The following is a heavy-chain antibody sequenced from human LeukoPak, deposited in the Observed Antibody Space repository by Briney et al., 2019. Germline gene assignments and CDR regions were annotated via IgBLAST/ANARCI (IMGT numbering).Heavy chain of an antibody. CDR1: GGSISSSSYY. V-gene: IGHV4-39*01. CDR3: ARQGYSYGSGGP. J-gene: IGHJ5*02. D-gene: IGHD5-18*01. Sequence: SETLSLTCTVSGGSISSSSYYWGWIRQPPGKGLKWIGSIYYSGSTYYNPSLKSRVTISVDTSKNQFSLKLSSVTAADTAVYYCARQGYSYGSGGPWGQGTLVTVSS. CDR2: IYYSGST.